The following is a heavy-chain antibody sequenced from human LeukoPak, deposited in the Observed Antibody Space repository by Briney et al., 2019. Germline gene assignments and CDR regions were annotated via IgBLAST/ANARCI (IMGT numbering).Heavy chain of an antibody. Sequence: ASVKVSCKASGYTFTSYGISWVRQAPGQGLEWMGWISAYNGNTNYAQKLQGRVTMTTDTSTSTAYMELRSLRSDDTAVYYCARGPGVVSVRLYFDDWGQGTLVTVSS. D-gene: IGHD3-22*01. V-gene: IGHV1-18*01. CDR2: ISAYNGNT. J-gene: IGHJ4*02. CDR1: GYTFTSYG. CDR3: ARGPGVVSVRLYFDD.